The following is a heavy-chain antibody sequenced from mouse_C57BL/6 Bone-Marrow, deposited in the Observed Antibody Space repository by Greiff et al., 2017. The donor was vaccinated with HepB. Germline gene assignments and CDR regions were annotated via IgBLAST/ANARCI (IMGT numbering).Heavy chain of an antibody. J-gene: IGHJ2*01. CDR3: ARSEVTTYFDD. CDR2: IYPSDSYT. Sequence: VQLQQPGAELVMPGASVKLSCKASGYTFTSYWMTWVKQRPGQGLEWIGEIYPSDSYTNYNEKFKGKSTLTVDKSSSTAYMQLSSLTSEDSAVYYCARSEVTTYFDDWGQGTTLTVSS. V-gene: IGHV1-69*01. CDR1: GYTFTSYW. D-gene: IGHD2-2*01.